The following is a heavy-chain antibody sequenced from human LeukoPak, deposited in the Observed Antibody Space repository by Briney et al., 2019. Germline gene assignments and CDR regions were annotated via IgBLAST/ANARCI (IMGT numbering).Heavy chain of an antibody. CDR1: GGPIFSSPFY. J-gene: IGHJ4*02. D-gene: IGHD4-11*01. V-gene: IGHV4-39*01. CDR3: ARLMTTVAT. CDR2: VYYNGIT. Sequence: PSETLSLTCTVSGGPIFSSPFYWGWIRPPPGKGLEWIASVYYNGITYYNPSLKSRVTISVDTSKNQFALKVTSVTAADTAIYYCARLMTTVATWGQGTLVTVSS.